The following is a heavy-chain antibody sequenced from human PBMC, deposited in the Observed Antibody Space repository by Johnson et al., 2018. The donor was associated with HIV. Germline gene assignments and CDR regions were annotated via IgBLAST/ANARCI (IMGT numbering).Heavy chain of an antibody. CDR2: IWYDGSNK. Sequence: QVQLVESGGGVVQPGGSLRLSCAASGFTVSSNYMSWVRQAPGKGLEWVAVIWYDGSNKYYADSVKGRFTISRDNSKNTLYLQMNSLRAEDTAVYYCAKVGIGPGDAFDIWGQGTMVTVSS. J-gene: IGHJ3*02. CDR3: AKVGIGPGDAFDI. D-gene: IGHD6-13*01. V-gene: IGHV3-30*02. CDR1: GFTVSSNY.